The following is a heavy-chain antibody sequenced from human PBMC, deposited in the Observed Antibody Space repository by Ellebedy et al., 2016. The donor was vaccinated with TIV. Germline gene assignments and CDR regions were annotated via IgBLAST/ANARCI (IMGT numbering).Heavy chain of an antibody. CDR2: IWYDGGNI. CDR1: GFTFSTYG. D-gene: IGHD3-9*01. V-gene: IGHV3-33*01. CDR3: ARGLTYNDLLTVDL. Sequence: GESLKISXVASGFTFSTYGMHWVRQAPGKGLEWVALIWYDGGNIYYADSVKGRFTISRDNSKNTLYLQMNSLRVADTAVYYCARGLTYNDLLTVDLWGQGTLVTASS. J-gene: IGHJ4*02.